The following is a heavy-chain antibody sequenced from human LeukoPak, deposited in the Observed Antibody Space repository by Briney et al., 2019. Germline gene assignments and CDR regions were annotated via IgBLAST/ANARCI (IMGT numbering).Heavy chain of an antibody. J-gene: IGHJ4*02. CDR2: TYYRSKWYN. CDR3: ARDHGSGWYSYLDD. D-gene: IGHD6-19*01. CDR1: GDSVSSNSAA. Sequence: SQTLSLTCAIAGDSVSSNSAAWHWIRQSPWRGLEWLGSTYYRSKWYNDYAVSVKSRITINPDTSKNQFSLQLNSVTPEDTAVYYCARDHGSGWYSYLDDWGQGTLVTVSS. V-gene: IGHV6-1*01.